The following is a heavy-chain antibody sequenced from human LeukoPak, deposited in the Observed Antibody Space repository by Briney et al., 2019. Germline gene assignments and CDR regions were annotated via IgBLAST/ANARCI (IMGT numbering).Heavy chain of an antibody. D-gene: IGHD5/OR15-5a*01. CDR1: GGSISSNTYF. CDR2: IRYSGST. CDR3: ATSDTVSTYNWYDP. Sequence: SETLSLTCNVSGGSISSNTYFWGWIRRPPGKGLEWIGSIRYSGSTYYNPSLKSRVTISVDTSKNQFSLNLSSLTAADTAVYYCATSDTVSTYNWYDPWGQGTLVTVS. J-gene: IGHJ5*02. V-gene: IGHV4-39*01.